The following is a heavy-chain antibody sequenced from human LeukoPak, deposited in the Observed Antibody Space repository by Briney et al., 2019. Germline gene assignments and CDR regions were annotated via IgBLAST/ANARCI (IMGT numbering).Heavy chain of an antibody. J-gene: IGHJ5*02. CDR1: GYTFTNYD. CDR3: ARPHCSSTDCHPPEWFGP. CDR2: MNPNSGNT. Sequence: GASVKVSCKTSGYTFTNYDINWVRQATGQGLEWMGWMNPNSGNTGYAQKFQGRVTMTRNTSISTAYMELSSLSSEDTAVYYCARPHCSSTDCHPPEWFGPWGQGTLVTGSS. V-gene: IGHV1-8*01. D-gene: IGHD2-2*01.